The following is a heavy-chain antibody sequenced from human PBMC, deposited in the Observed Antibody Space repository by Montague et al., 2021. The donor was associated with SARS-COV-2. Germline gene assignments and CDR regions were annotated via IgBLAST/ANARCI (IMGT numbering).Heavy chain of an antibody. D-gene: IGHD3-10*01. J-gene: IGHJ6*02. Sequence: SETLSLTCAVYGGSFSAYYWNWIRQPPGKGLEWIGDINHSGRTXXXPSXXXRVTVSLDTSKNQFSLKLRSVTAADTAVYYCARAVRGVIILSPYYAMDVWGQGTPVTVSS. CDR3: ARAVRGVIILSPYYAMDV. CDR1: GGSFSAYY. CDR2: INHSGRT. V-gene: IGHV4-34*01.